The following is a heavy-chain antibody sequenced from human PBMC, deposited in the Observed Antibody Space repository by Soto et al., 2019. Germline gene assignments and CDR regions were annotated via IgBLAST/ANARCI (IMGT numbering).Heavy chain of an antibody. Sequence: PGGSMGLSCAASGFTFSRYEMNWVRQAPGKGLEWVSYVSSSGSTIYYGDSVTGRCTISRDNAKNSLYLQMNSLRAEDTAVYYCARTLLYYYDSSGYYYLDDFDIWGQGTMVTVS. CDR1: GFTFSRYE. D-gene: IGHD3-22*01. CDR3: ARTLLYYYDSSGYYYLDDFDI. V-gene: IGHV3-48*03. J-gene: IGHJ3*02. CDR2: VSSSGSTI.